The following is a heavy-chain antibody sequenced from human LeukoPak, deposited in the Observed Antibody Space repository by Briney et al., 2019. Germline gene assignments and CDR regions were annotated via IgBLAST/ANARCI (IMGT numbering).Heavy chain of an antibody. CDR3: ARDYYGSGSSPFDY. D-gene: IGHD3-10*01. V-gene: IGHV1-69*04. CDR1: GGTFSSYA. CDR2: IIPILGIA. J-gene: IGHJ4*02. Sequence: EASVKVSCKASGGTFSSYAISWVRQAPGQGLEWMGRIIPILGIANYAQKFQGRVTITADKSTSTAYMELSSLRSEDTAVYYCARDYYGSGSSPFDYWGQGTLVTVSS.